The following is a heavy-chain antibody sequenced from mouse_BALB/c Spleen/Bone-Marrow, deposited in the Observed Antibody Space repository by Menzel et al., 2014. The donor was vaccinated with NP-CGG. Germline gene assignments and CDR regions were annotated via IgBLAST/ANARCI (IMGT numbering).Heavy chain of an antibody. CDR3: TRSRRAMDY. Sequence: VQGVESGAELVKPGASVKLSCKASGYTFSSDYMYWVKQRPGQGLEWIGEINPSNGGTNFNEKFKSKATLTVDKSSSTAYMQLSSLTSEDSAVYYCTRSRRAMDYWGQGTSVTVSS. CDR1: GYTFSSDY. D-gene: IGHD2-12*01. CDR2: INPSNGGT. V-gene: IGHV1S81*02. J-gene: IGHJ4*01.